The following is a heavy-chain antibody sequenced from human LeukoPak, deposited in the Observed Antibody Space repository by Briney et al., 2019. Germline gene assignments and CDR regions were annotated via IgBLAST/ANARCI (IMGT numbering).Heavy chain of an antibody. CDR3: ARDPPRGSKSYYYDSSGFDY. J-gene: IGHJ4*02. V-gene: IGHV3-66*01. CDR1: GFTVSSNY. CDR2: IYSGGST. D-gene: IGHD3-22*01. Sequence: PGGSLRLSCAASGFTVSSNYMSWVRQAPGKGLEWVSVIYSGGSTYYADSVKGGFTISRDNSKNTLYLQMNSLRAEDTAVYYCARDPPRGSKSYYYDSSGFDYWGQGTLVTVSS.